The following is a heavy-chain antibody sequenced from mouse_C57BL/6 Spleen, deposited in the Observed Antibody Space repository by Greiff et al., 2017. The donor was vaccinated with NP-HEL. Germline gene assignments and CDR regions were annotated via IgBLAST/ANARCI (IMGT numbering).Heavy chain of an antibody. CDR3: ASPDGYYGYFDG. J-gene: IGHJ1*03. D-gene: IGHD2-3*01. CDR1: GYTFTSYW. V-gene: IGHV1-74*01. CDR2: IHPSDSDT. Sequence: QVQLQQPGAELVKPGASVKVSCKASGYTFTSYWMHWVKQSPGQGLEWIGRIHPSDSDTNYNQKFKGKATLTVDKSSSTAYMQLSSLTSEDAAVYYCASPDGYYGYFDGGGTGTTGTVSS.